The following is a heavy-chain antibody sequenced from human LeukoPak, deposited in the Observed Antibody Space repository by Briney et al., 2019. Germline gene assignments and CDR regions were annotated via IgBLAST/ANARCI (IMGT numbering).Heavy chain of an antibody. CDR1: GFTFSSYW. CDR2: IKQDGSEK. J-gene: IGHJ4*02. D-gene: IGHD6-13*01. CDR3: ARVGIKPKNIAAAGPLLFY. V-gene: IGHV3-7*01. Sequence: GGSLRLSCAASGFTFSSYWMSWVRQAPGKGLEWVANIKQDGSEKYYVDSVKGRFTISRDNAKNSLYLQMNSLRAEDTAVYYCARVGIKPKNIAAAGPLLFYWGQGTLVTVSS.